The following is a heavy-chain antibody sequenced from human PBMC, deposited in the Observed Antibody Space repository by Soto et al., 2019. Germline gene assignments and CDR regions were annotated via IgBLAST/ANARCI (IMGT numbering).Heavy chain of an antibody. D-gene: IGHD3-22*01. CDR1: GFTFSRYW. CDR2: INSDGSDT. Sequence: LRLSCEASGFTFSRYWMHWVRQAPGKGLVWVSRINSDGSDTSYADSVKGRFTISRDNAKNTLYLQMNSLRAEDTAGYYCARLCGYYDSSGNRGYVDYWGQGTLVTSPQ. V-gene: IGHV3-74*01. CDR3: ARLCGYYDSSGNRGYVDY. J-gene: IGHJ4*02.